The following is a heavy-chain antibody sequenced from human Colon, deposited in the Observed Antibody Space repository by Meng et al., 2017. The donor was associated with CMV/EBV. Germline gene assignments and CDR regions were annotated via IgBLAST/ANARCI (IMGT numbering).Heavy chain of an antibody. J-gene: IGHJ6*02. V-gene: IGHV3-15*01. CDR3: TTVNSMVRGVTISYYYYGMDV. D-gene: IGHD3-10*01. Sequence: GGSLRLSCAASGFTFANAWMSWVRQAPGKGLEWVGRIKSKTDGGTTDYAAPVKGRFTISRDDSKNTLYLVMNSLKTEDTAVYYCTTVNSMVRGVTISYYYYGMDVWGQGTTVTVSS. CDR2: IKSKTDGGTT. CDR1: GFTFANAW.